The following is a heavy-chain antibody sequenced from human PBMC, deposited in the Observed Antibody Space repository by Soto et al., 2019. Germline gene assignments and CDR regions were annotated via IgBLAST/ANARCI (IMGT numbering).Heavy chain of an antibody. CDR3: AKGGYYDSSGYYSSVGPDDAFDI. CDR1: GGSISSYY. Sequence: SETLSLTCTVSGGSISSYYWSWIRQPPGKGLEWIGYIYYSGSTNYNPSLKSRVTISVDASKNQFSLKLSSVTAADTAVYYCAKGGYYDSSGYYSSVGPDDAFDIWGQGTMVTVSS. D-gene: IGHD3-22*01. J-gene: IGHJ3*02. CDR2: IYYSGST. V-gene: IGHV4-59*01.